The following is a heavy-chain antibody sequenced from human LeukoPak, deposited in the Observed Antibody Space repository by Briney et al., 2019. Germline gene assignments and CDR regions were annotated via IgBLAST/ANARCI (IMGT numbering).Heavy chain of an antibody. V-gene: IGHV3-23*01. CDR3: AKDVGKWESLHFFDY. Sequence: GGSLRLSCLTSGFTLSTNAMSWVRQAPGKGLEWLSGISGSGASTYYADSVRGRFTISRDDSRNTPYLQMNSLRGDDTAVYYCAKDVGKWESLHFFDYWGQGTLVTVSS. CDR1: GFTLSTNA. CDR2: ISGSGAST. J-gene: IGHJ4*02. D-gene: IGHD1-26*01.